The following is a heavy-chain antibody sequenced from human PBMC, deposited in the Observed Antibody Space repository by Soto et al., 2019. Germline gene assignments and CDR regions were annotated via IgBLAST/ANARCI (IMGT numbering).Heavy chain of an antibody. CDR1: GYTFTNYG. J-gene: IGHJ3*01. D-gene: IGHD3-10*01. V-gene: IGHV1-18*04. CDR3: AGAGSGSLDL. Sequence: SVKVSCKASGYTFTNYGISWVRQAPGQGLEWMGWISGYSGNTKYGEKFQDTVTMTTDTSTTTAYMELKSLISDDTAVYYCAGAGSGSLDLWGQGTMVTVSS. CDR2: ISGYSGNT.